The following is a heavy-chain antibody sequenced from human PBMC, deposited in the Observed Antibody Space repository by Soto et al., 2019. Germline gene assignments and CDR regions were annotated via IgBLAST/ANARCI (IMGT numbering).Heavy chain of an antibody. V-gene: IGHV3-66*02. J-gene: IGHJ5*02. Sequence: PGGSLRLSCTASGFTLSTYTMNWVRQAPGRGLEWVAAILGGGSPYYADSVKGRFTISRDNSKNTLYLQMNSLRAEDTAVYYCASLTTVVTPPNWFDPWGQGTLVTVSS. D-gene: IGHD4-17*01. CDR3: ASLTTVVTPPNWFDP. CDR2: ILGGGSP. CDR1: GFTLSTYT.